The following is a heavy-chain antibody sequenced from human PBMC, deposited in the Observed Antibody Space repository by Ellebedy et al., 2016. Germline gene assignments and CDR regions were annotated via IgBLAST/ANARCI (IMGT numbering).Heavy chain of an antibody. J-gene: IGHJ4*02. Sequence: SVKVSCXASGFTFTSSAVQWVRQARGQRLEWIGWIVVGSGNTNYAQKFQERVTITRDMSTSTAYMELSSLRSEDTAVYYCARVGDLGYSYGYFLLWGQGTLVTVSS. CDR3: ARVGDLGYSYGYFLL. CDR1: GFTFTSSA. CDR2: IVVGSGNT. V-gene: IGHV1-58*01. D-gene: IGHD5-18*01.